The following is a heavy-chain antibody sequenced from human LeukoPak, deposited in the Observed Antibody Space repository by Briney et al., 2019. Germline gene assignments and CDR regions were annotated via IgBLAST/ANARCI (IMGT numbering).Heavy chain of an antibody. V-gene: IGHV3-7*01. CDR2: IKQVESDK. D-gene: IGHD5-24*01. Sequence: GRSLRLSSAASGFTFSNYWMNWVRQAPGKGLEWVANIKQVESDKFYVGSVRGRFTISRDNAKNSLYLLMNSLRVEDTAVYYCARSGSNGDDYWGQGTLVTVSS. CDR1: GFTFSNYW. CDR3: ARSGSNGDDY. J-gene: IGHJ4*02.